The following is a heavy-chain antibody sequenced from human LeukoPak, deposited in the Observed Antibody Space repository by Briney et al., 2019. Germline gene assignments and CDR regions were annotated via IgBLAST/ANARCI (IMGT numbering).Heavy chain of an antibody. J-gene: IGHJ4*02. V-gene: IGHV3-23*01. CDR2: ISGSGGST. Sequence: GGSLRLSCAASGFTVSSNYMSWVRQAPGKGLEWVSAISGSGGSTYYADSVKGRFTISRDNSKNTLYLQMNSLRAEDTAVYYCAKSPKNRGFDYWGQGTLVTVSS. CDR3: AKSPKNRGFDY. CDR1: GFTVSSNY.